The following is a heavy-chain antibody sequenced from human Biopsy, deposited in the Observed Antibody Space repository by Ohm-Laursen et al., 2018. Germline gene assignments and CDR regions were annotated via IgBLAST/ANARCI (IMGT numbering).Heavy chain of an antibody. J-gene: IGHJ4*02. D-gene: IGHD3-3*01. CDR2: IIAVSGLV. CDR1: GFTFTSYG. CDR3: ATPFQYYDSWGGYPPFDH. V-gene: IGHV1-69*10. Sequence: ASVKVSCNTSGFTFTSYGFTWVRQAPGEGLEWMGGIIAVSGLVNYAPKFQGRVRITADKSTTTAYLELSNLKSEDTAVYYCATPFQYYDSWGGYPPFDHWGQGTLVTVSS.